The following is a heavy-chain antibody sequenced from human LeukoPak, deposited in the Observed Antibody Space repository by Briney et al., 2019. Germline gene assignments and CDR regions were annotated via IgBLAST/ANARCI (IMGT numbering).Heavy chain of an antibody. CDR3: ARRGRITMVRGVPFDP. CDR1: GFTFSTFA. J-gene: IGHJ5*02. D-gene: IGHD3-10*01. Sequence: GSLRLSCAASGFTFSTFAMIWVRQPPGKGLEWIGEINHSGSTNYNPSLKSRVTISVDTSKNQFSLKLSSVTAADTAVYYCARRGRITMVRGVPFDPWGQGTLVTVSS. CDR2: INHSGST. V-gene: IGHV4-34*01.